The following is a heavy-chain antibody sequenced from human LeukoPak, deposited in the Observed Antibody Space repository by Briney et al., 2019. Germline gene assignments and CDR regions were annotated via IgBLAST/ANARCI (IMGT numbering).Heavy chain of an antibody. D-gene: IGHD6-13*01. CDR1: RYTFTSYA. CDR3: ARCESGSSWPWELGNN. J-gene: IGHJ4*02. Sequence: ASVKVSCKASRYTFTSYAITWVRQAPGQELQWMGWISAYNGRTNYAQNLQDRVTLTIDTSTSTAYMELRSLKPDDTAVYFCARCESGSSWPWELGNNGGQGTPVTVSS. V-gene: IGHV1-18*01. CDR2: ISAYNGRT.